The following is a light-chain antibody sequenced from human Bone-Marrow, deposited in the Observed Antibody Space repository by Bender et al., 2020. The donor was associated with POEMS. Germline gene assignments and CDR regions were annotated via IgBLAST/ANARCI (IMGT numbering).Light chain of an antibody. CDR1: SSDVGEYNY. V-gene: IGLV2-23*02. CDR3: CSYAGSSTFV. Sequence: QSALTQPASVSGSPGQSITISCTGTSSDVGEYNYVSWYQQHPGKAPKLMIYDVSNRPSGVSNRFSGSKSGNTASLTISGLQAEDEGDYYCCSYAGSSTFVFGTGTKVTVL. CDR2: DVS. J-gene: IGLJ1*01.